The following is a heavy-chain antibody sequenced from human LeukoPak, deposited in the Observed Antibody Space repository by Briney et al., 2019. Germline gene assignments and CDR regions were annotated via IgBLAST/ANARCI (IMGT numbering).Heavy chain of an antibody. Sequence: GGSLRLSCAASGFTFSSYGMSWVRQAPGKGLEWVSAIGGRDGSTYYAGSVKGRFTISRDNSKNTLYVQMNSLRAEDTTVYYCAKGHYYGSGSLDYWGQGTLVTVSS. V-gene: IGHV3-23*01. J-gene: IGHJ4*02. CDR1: GFTFSSYG. CDR2: IGGRDGST. D-gene: IGHD3-10*01. CDR3: AKGHYYGSGSLDY.